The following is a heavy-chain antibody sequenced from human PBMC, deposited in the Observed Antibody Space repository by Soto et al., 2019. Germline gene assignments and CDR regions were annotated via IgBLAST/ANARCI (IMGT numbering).Heavy chain of an antibody. CDR1: GGSISSYY. J-gene: IGHJ4*02. CDR3: ARADYGLHFDY. D-gene: IGHD3-10*01. CDR2: IYCSGST. Sequence: SETLSLTCTVSGGSISSYYWSWIRQPPGKGLEWIGYIYCSGSTNYNPSLKSRVTISVDTSKNQFSLKLSSVTAADTAVYYCARADYGLHFDYWGQGTLVTVSS. V-gene: IGHV4-59*01.